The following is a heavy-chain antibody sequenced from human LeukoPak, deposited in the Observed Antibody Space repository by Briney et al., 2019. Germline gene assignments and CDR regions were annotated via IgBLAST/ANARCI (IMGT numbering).Heavy chain of an antibody. CDR3: AKDPCSGTSCQKPRYYFDS. Sequence: PGGSLRLSCAASGFTFSDYYMSWIRQAPGKGLEGVSYISSSSSYTNYADSVKGRFIISRDNSKNTVYLQMNSLRAEDTAVYYCAKDPCSGTSCQKPRYYFDSWGQGTLVTVSS. V-gene: IGHV3-11*06. D-gene: IGHD2-2*01. CDR1: GFTFSDYY. CDR2: ISSSSSYT. J-gene: IGHJ4*02.